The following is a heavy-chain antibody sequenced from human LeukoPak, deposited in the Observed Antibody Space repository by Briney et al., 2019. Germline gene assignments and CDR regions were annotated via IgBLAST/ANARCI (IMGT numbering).Heavy chain of an antibody. CDR2: INPNSGGT. V-gene: IGHV1-2*02. CDR1: GYSFTAFY. Sequence: ASVKVSCKTSGYSFTAFYIHWVRQAPGQGLEWMGWINPNSGGTNYAQKFQGRVTMTRDTSISTAYMELSRLRSDDTAVYYCARGPAFDIWGQGTMVTVSS. J-gene: IGHJ3*02. CDR3: ARGPAFDI.